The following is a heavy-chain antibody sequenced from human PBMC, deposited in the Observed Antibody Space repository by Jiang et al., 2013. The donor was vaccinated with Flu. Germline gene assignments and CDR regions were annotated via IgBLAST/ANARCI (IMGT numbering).Heavy chain of an antibody. J-gene: IGHJ4*02. CDR1: GFSFSGYE. CDR3: ARDDFGNYFFDS. V-gene: IGHV3-48*03. CDR2: ISGDGYTI. Sequence: VQLLESGGDLVQPGGSLRLSCAASGFSFSGYEMNWVRQAPGKGLEWVSYISGDGYTIYYADSVKGRFTISRDNAKDSLYLQMHSLRADDTAVYYCARDDFGNYFFDSVGPGNLVTVSS. D-gene: IGHD4-11*01.